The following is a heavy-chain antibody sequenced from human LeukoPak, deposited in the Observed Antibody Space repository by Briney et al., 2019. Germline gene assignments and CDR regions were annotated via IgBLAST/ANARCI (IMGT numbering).Heavy chain of an antibody. V-gene: IGHV4-59*08. CDR1: DDSITGYY. CDR2: IYYSGTI. Sequence: SEALSLTCTVCDDSITGYYWSWIRQPPGKGLEWIGCIYYSGTINYNPSLKSRVTISVDTSKNQFSLKLNSVTAADTAVYYCARRARPDVWGKGTTVTVSS. CDR3: ARRARPDV. J-gene: IGHJ6*04.